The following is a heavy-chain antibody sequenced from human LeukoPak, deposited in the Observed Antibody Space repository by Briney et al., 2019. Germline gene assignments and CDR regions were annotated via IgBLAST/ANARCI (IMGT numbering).Heavy chain of an antibody. CDR1: GGTFSSYA. CDR2: IIPILGIA. J-gene: IGHJ5*02. CDR3: ARGLPHSGYVQNWFDP. V-gene: IGHV1-69*04. D-gene: IGHD5-12*01. Sequence: GSSVKVSCKASGGTFSSYAISWVRQAPGQGLEWMGRIIPILGIANYAQKFQGRVTITADKSTSTAYMELSSLRSEDTAVYYCARGLPHSGYVQNWFDPWGQGTLVTVPS.